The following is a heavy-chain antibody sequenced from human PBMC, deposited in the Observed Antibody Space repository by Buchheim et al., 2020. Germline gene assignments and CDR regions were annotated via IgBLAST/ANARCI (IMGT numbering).Heavy chain of an antibody. CDR2: INPNSGGT. Sequence: QVQLVQSGAEVKKPGASVTVSCKASGYTFTGYYMHWVRQAPGQGLEWMGWINPNSGGTNYAQKFQGWVTMTRDTSISTAYMELSRLRSDDTALYYCAREARYCSGGSCHKDYYFDYWGQGTL. V-gene: IGHV1-2*04. J-gene: IGHJ4*02. D-gene: IGHD2-15*01. CDR1: GYTFTGYY. CDR3: AREARYCSGGSCHKDYYFDY.